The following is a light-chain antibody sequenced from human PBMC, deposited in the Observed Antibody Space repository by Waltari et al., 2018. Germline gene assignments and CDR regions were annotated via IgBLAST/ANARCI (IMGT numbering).Light chain of an antibody. V-gene: IGKV1-39*01. CDR1: QNIDNY. CDR3: QQSHNGRT. J-gene: IGKJ1*01. Sequence: DIQMTQSPSSLSASVGDRVTITCRASQNIDNYLNWYQQKSWRAPKLLIYAASTLLSGVPSRFSGSGSGTDFSLTISSLQTEDFATYYCQQSHNGRTFGQGTRVEIK. CDR2: AAS.